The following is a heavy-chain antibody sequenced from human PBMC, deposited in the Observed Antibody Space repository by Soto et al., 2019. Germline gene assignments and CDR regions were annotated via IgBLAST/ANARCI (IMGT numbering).Heavy chain of an antibody. D-gene: IGHD5-12*01. CDR1: GYTFTRSG. CDR2: ISTYNGDT. J-gene: IGHJ6*02. Sequence: ASVKVSCKASGYTFTRSGISWVRQAPGQGLEWMGWISTYNGDTSYAQTFQGRVTMTTDTSTSTVHMEVRSLRSDDTAVYYCAREGVAPYYYYGMDVWGQGTQVTVSS. CDR3: AREGVAPYYYYGMDV. V-gene: IGHV1-18*01.